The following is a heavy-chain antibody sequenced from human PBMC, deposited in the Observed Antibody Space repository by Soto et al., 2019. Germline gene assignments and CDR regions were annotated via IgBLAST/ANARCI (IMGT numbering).Heavy chain of an antibody. D-gene: IGHD3-3*01. CDR1: GFTFSNAW. Sequence: GGSLRLSCAASGFTFSNAWMNWVRQAPGKGLEWVGRIKSKTDGGTTDYAAPVKGRFTISRDDSKNTLYLQMNSLKTEDTAVYYCTTDHDFWLASDAFDIWGQGTMVTVSS. V-gene: IGHV3-15*07. CDR3: TTDHDFWLASDAFDI. CDR2: IKSKTDGGTT. J-gene: IGHJ3*02.